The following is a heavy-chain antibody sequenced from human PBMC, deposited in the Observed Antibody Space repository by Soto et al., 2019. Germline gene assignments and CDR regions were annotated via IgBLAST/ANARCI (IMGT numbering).Heavy chain of an antibody. D-gene: IGHD3-22*01. CDR2: IYPGDSDT. Sequence: HGESLKISCKGSGYSFTSYWIGWVRQMPGKGLEWMGIIYPGDSDTRYSPSFQGQVTISADKSISTAYLQWSSLKASDTAMYYCARLYYYDSSGYYYTDYYYGMDVWGQGTTVTVSS. J-gene: IGHJ6*02. CDR3: ARLYYYDSSGYYYTDYYYGMDV. V-gene: IGHV5-51*01. CDR1: GYSFTSYW.